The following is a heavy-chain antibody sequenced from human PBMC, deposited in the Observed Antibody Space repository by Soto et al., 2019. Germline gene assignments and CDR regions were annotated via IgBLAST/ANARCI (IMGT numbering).Heavy chain of an antibody. Sequence: PGGSLRLSCAASGFTFSTYAMKWVRQAPGKGLEWVSRSGSGGGTYYADSVKGRFTVSRDNSKNTLYLQMSSLRAEDTAVYYCAKGRSGYAPFDYWGQGTPVTVSS. CDR3: AKGRSGYAPFDY. J-gene: IGHJ4*02. CDR2: SGSGGGT. D-gene: IGHD5-12*01. V-gene: IGHV3-23*01. CDR1: GFTFSTYA.